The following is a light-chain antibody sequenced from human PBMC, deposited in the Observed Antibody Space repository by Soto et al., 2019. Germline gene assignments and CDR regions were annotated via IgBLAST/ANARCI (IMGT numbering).Light chain of an antibody. CDR1: SSDVGDYKY. CDR2: KVS. V-gene: IGLV2-14*01. Sequence: QSALTQPASVSGSPGQSITISCTGTSSDVGDYKYVSWYQQHPGKAPKLIIYKVSNRPSGISNRFSGSKSGNTASLTISGLQAEAEADYYCNSCTDTTRLIFGGGTKLTVL. J-gene: IGLJ2*01. CDR3: NSCTDTTRLI.